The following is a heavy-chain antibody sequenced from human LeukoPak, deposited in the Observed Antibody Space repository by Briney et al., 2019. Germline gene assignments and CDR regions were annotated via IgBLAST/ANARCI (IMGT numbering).Heavy chain of an antibody. CDR1: GFTFTAYY. Sequence: ASVKVSCKASGFTFTAYYMHWVRQAPGQGLECMGIINPSGGSTTYAQKFQGRVTMTRDTSKNQFSLKLSSVTAADTAVYYCARGGSGTVFRPWGQGTLVTVSS. CDR2: INPSGGST. V-gene: IGHV1-46*01. CDR3: ARGGSGTVFRP. D-gene: IGHD3-10*01. J-gene: IGHJ5*02.